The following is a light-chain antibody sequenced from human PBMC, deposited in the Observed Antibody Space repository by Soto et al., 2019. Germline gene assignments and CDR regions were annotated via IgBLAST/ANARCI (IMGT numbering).Light chain of an antibody. CDR2: DAS. Sequence: DIQMTQSPSTLSASVGDRVTITCRASQSISNWLAWYQQKAGKAPKLLIYDASSLESGVPSRFSGSGSGTEFTLTISSLQPDDFATYYCQQYNSYSGTFGQGTKLEIK. J-gene: IGKJ2*01. V-gene: IGKV1-5*01. CDR1: QSISNW. CDR3: QQYNSYSGT.